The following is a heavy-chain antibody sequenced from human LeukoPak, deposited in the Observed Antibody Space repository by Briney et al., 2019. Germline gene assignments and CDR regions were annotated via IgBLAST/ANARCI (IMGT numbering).Heavy chain of an antibody. J-gene: IGHJ4*02. D-gene: IGHD2-21*02. CDR1: GGSISSGGYS. CDR3: ASVPYCGGDCYLQFFDY. Sequence: PSETLSLTCAVSGGSISSGGYSWSWIRQPPGKGLEWIGYIYHSGSTYYNPSLKSRVTISVDRSKNQFSLKLSSVTAADTAVYYCASVPYCGGDCYLQFFDYWGQGTLATVSS. CDR2: IYHSGST. V-gene: IGHV4-30-2*01.